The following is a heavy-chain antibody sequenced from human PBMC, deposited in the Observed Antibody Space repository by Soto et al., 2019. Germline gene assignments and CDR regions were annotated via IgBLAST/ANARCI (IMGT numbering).Heavy chain of an antibody. J-gene: IGHJ4*02. D-gene: IGHD6-19*01. V-gene: IGHV3-74*01. CDR2: IYSDGSRT. CDR1: GFTLSSSC. CDR3: ARGPTGWSGYDY. Sequence: EVQLVESGGGLVQPGGSLRLSCAASGFTLSSSCMHWVRQAPGKGLVWVSRIYSDGSRTNSADSVQGRFTISRDNAKNTLYLQMNSRIAEDTALFYCARGPTGWSGYDYWGQGPLVHVSS.